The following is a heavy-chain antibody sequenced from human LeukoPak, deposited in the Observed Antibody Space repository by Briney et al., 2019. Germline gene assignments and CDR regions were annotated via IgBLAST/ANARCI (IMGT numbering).Heavy chain of an antibody. D-gene: IGHD3-22*01. J-gene: IGHJ4*02. CDR3: ARDRDYYDSSGGPGAYYFDY. Sequence: PSETLSLTCTVSDDSISSYYWSWIRQPAGKGLEWIGRIYSSGTTSYNPSLKSRVTMSVDTFKNQFSLKLTSLTAADTAVYYCARDRDYYDSSGGPGAYYFDYWGQGTLVTVSS. CDR2: IYSSGTT. V-gene: IGHV4-4*07. CDR1: DDSISSYY.